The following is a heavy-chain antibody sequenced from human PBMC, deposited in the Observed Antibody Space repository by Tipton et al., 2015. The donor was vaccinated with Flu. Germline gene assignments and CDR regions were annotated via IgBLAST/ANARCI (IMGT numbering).Heavy chain of an antibody. CDR2: IFYTGDT. CDR1: GGSFSNYY. V-gene: IGHV4-59*08. CDR3: ARHRVGLAVAGVDF. D-gene: IGHD6-19*01. Sequence: TLSLTCTVSGGSFSNYYWNWIRQPPGKGLEWIGYIFYTGDTSYNPSLKSRVTISTETSKNQFSLKLTSVTAADTAVYYCARHRVGLAVAGVDFWGQGTPVTVSS. J-gene: IGHJ4*02.